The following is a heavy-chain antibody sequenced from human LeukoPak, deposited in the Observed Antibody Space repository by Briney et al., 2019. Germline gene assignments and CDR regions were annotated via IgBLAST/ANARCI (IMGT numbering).Heavy chain of an antibody. CDR2: IYHSGST. D-gene: IGHD6-19*01. Sequence: SETLSLTCAVSGGSISSGGYSWSWIRQPPGKGLEWIGYIYHSGSTYYNPSLKSRVTISVDTSKNQFSLKLSSVTAADTAVYYCATTAVAGTSDYFDYWGQGTLVTVSS. CDR1: GGSISSGGYS. J-gene: IGHJ4*02. CDR3: ATTAVAGTSDYFDY. V-gene: IGHV4-30-2*02.